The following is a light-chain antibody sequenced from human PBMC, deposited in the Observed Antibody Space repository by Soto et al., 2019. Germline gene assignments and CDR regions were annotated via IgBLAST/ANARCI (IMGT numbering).Light chain of an antibody. Sequence: EIVMTLSLATLSVSPGERATLSCRASQSVSSNLAWYQQKPGQAPRLLIYGASTRATGSPARFSGSGSGTEFTLTISSLQSEDFAVYYCQQYNNWPPITFGQGTRLENK. CDR2: GAS. J-gene: IGKJ5*01. V-gene: IGKV3-15*01. CDR1: QSVSSN. CDR3: QQYNNWPPIT.